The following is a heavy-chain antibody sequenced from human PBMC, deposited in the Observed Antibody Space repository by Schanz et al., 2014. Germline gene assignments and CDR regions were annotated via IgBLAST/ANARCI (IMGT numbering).Heavy chain of an antibody. D-gene: IGHD2-8*02. J-gene: IGHJ6*02. CDR3: ARDSLRGATGGYGMDV. CDR2: INHGGST. V-gene: IGHV4-34*01. Sequence: VQLVESGGGLVKPGGSLRLSCEASEFTFSSYKMNWVRQAPGKGLEWIAEINHGGSTNYNPSLKSRVTISVDTSKNQFSLKLRSVTAADTAVYYCARDSLRGATGGYGMDVWGQGTTVTVSS. CDR1: EFTFSSYK.